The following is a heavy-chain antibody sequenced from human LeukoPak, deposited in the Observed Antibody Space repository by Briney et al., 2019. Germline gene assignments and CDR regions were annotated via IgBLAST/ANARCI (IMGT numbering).Heavy chain of an antibody. Sequence: GGSLRLSCAASGFTFSSYSMNWVRQAPGKGLEWVSSISSSSSYIYYADSVKGRFTISRGNAKNSLYLQMNSLRAEDTAVYYCARVGGWELLPDYWGQGTLVTVSS. CDR3: ARVGGWELLPDY. J-gene: IGHJ4*02. CDR1: GFTFSSYS. CDR2: ISSSSSYI. V-gene: IGHV3-21*01. D-gene: IGHD1-26*01.